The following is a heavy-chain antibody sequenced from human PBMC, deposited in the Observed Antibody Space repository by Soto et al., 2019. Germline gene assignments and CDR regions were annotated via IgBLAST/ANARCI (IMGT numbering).Heavy chain of an antibody. V-gene: IGHV1-69*13. J-gene: IGHJ6*02. CDR3: ARLRFLEWVSLIAPGNGMDV. D-gene: IGHD3-3*01. CDR1: RCTFTSYA. CDR2: NSPIFGTA. Sequence: SVKVSCKASRCTFTSYAIRWVRQAPGQGLEWMGGNSPIFGTAKFAQKFQGRVTITADESTSTAYMGLSSRRSEDTAVYYCARLRFLEWVSLIAPGNGMDVWGQGTTVTVSS.